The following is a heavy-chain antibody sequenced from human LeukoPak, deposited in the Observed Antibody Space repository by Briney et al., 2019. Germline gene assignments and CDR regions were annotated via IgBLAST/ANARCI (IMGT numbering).Heavy chain of an antibody. V-gene: IGHV4-34*01. CDR2: INHSGST. Sequence: SETLSLTRAVYGGSFSGYYWSWIRQPPGKGLEWIGEINHSGSTNYNPSLKSRVTISVDTSKNQFSLKLSSVTAADTAVYYCARGLPRYYYGSGSSNWFDPWGQGTLVTVSS. J-gene: IGHJ5*02. D-gene: IGHD3-10*01. CDR3: ARGLPRYYYGSGSSNWFDP. CDR1: GGSFSGYY.